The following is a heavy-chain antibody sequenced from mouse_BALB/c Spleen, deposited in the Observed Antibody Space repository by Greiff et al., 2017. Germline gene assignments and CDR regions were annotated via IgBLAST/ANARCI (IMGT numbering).Heavy chain of an antibody. CDR2: IWAGGST. V-gene: IGHV2-9*02. J-gene: IGHJ3*01. CDR1: GFSLTSYG. D-gene: IGHD2-4*01. CDR3: ARDGIYYDYENWFAY. Sequence: QVQLQQSGPGLVAPSQSLSITCTVSGFSLTSYGVHWVRQPPGKGLEWLGVIWAGGSTNYNSALMSRLSISKDNSKSQVFLKMNSLQTDDTAMYYCARDGIYYDYENWFAYWGQGTLVTVSA.